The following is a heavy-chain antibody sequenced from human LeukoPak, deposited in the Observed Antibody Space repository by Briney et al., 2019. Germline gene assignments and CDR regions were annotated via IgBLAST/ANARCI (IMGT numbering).Heavy chain of an antibody. CDR2: ISYDGNNN. V-gene: IGHV3-30-3*01. D-gene: IGHD3-10*01. J-gene: IGHJ6*02. CDR3: ARGRVVRGATTAYNGMDV. CDR1: GFTFSSYT. Sequence: GGTLRLSCAASGFTFSSYTLHWVRQAPPTGLEWVAAISYDGNNNNYADPAKSRSTISRDNSKNTLYLQMNSLRVEDTCVYYCARGRVVRGATTAYNGMDVWGQRTTVSVSS.